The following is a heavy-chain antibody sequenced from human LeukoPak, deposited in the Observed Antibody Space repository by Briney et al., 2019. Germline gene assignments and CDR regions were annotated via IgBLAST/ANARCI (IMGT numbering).Heavy chain of an antibody. CDR3: AREGYSSSWSDYYYGMDV. CDR2: TYYRSKWYN. J-gene: IGHJ6*02. Sequence: SQTPSLTCAISGDSVSSNSAAWNWIRQSPSRGLEWLGRTYYRSKWYNDYAVSVKSRITINPDTSKNQFSLQLNSVTPEDTAVYYCAREGYSSSWSDYYYGMDVWGQGTTVTVSS. D-gene: IGHD6-13*01. CDR1: GDSVSSNSAA. V-gene: IGHV6-1*01.